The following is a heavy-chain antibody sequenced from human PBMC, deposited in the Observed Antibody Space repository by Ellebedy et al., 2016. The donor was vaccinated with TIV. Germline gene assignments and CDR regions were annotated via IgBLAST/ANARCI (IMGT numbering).Heavy chain of an antibody. D-gene: IGHD3-16*01. J-gene: IGHJ4*02. Sequence: GESLKISCSASGSTFSSYAMHWVRQAPGKGLEYISAIVSNGDSTYYANSVKGRFIISRDNSKNTLYLQMSSLRLEDTAVYYGVKAWGDWGQGTLVTVSS. V-gene: IGHV3-64D*06. CDR2: IVSNGDST. CDR1: GSTFSSYA. CDR3: VKAWGD.